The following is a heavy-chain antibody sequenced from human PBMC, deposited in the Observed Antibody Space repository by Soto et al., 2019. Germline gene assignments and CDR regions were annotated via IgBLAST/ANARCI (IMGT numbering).Heavy chain of an antibody. CDR2: ISGSGGST. CDR3: ARGGYCSSTSCYPQYSQH. D-gene: IGHD2-2*01. J-gene: IGHJ1*01. CDR1: GFTFSSYA. Sequence: PGGSLRLSCAASGFTFSSYAMSWVRQAPGKGLEWVSAISGSGGSTYYADSVKGRFTISRDNSKNTLYLQMNSLRAEDTAVYYCARGGYCSSTSCYPQYSQHWGQGTLVTVSS. V-gene: IGHV3-23*01.